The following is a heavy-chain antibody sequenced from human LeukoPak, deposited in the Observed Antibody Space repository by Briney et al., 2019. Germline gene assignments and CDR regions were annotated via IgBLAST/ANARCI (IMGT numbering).Heavy chain of an antibody. V-gene: IGHV4-59*08. J-gene: IGHJ6*02. D-gene: IGHD5-24*01. CDR1: GGSISSYY. CDR2: IYYSGST. CDR3: ARRRYGMDV. Sequence: SETLSLTCTVSGGSISSYYWSWIRQPPGKGLEWIGYIYYSGSTNYNPSLKSRVTISVDTSKNQFSLKLSSVTAADTAVYYCARRRYGMDVWGQGTTVTVSS.